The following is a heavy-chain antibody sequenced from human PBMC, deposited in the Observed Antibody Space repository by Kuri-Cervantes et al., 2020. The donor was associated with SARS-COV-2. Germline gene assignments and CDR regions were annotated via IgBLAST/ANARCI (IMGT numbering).Heavy chain of an antibody. CDR3: ARTFMGYYYYTDV. Sequence: GESLKISCAASGFTFSSYSMNWVRQAPGKGLEWVSSISSSSSYIYYADSVKGRFTISRDNAKNSLYLQMNSLRAEDTAVYYCARTFMGYYYYTDVWGKGTTVTVSS. CDR1: GFTFSSYS. D-gene: IGHD3-3*02. V-gene: IGHV3-21*04. CDR2: ISSSSSYI. J-gene: IGHJ6*03.